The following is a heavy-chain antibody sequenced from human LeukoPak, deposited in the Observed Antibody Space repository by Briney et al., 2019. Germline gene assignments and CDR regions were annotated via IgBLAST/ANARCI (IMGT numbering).Heavy chain of an antibody. CDR2: MYHSGSA. CDR1: GYSISSAYY. Sequence: SETLSLTCSVSGYSISSAYYWGWIRQPPGKGLEWIGTMYHSGSANYNPSLKSRVTISVDTSKNQFSLKLSSVTAADTAVYFCARGFRGDNFDYWGQGTLVTVSS. D-gene: IGHD7-27*01. CDR3: ARGFRGDNFDY. V-gene: IGHV4-38-2*02. J-gene: IGHJ4*02.